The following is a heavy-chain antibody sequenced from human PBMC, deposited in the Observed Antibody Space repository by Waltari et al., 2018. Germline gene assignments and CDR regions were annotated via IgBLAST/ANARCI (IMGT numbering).Heavy chain of an antibody. D-gene: IGHD5-18*01. J-gene: IGHJ4*02. V-gene: IGHV3-66*02. CDR3: SRARDEDTAMVFFDH. CDR1: GFTVSTTH. CDR2: IYPAGST. Sequence: DVQLVESGGGLVHPGGSLRLSCPASGFTVSTTHLRGVRQAPGKGLEWVSIIYPAGSTYNADSVVGRFTISRDVSQNTLHLQMNNLRPEDTAVYYCSRARDEDTAMVFFDHWGQGTLVSVSS.